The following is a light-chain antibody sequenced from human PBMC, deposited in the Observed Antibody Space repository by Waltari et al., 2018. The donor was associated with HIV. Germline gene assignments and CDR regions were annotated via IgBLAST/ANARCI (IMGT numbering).Light chain of an antibody. V-gene: IGKV3-15*01. CDR3: QQYNNWPPT. CDR2: GAS. Sequence: EIVMTQSPATLSVSPGERATLSCRASQSLINTNLAWYQQKPGQAPRLLIHGASSRATGIPARFSGSGSGTDSTLTITSLQSGDSALYYCQQYNNWPPTFGQGAKLEIK. J-gene: IGKJ2*01. CDR1: QSLINTN.